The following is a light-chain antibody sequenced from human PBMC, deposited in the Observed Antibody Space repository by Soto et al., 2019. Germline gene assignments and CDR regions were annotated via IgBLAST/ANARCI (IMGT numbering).Light chain of an antibody. CDR1: SSDVGAYNY. CDR3: SSLTTSFTYV. CDR2: EVS. Sequence: QSVLTQPASVSVSPGQSVAISCTGTSSDVGAYNYVSWYQQHPGKAPKLLLSEVSNRPSGVSDRFSGSKSGNTASLTISGLQAEDEADYYCSSLTTSFTYVFGTGTKATV. J-gene: IGLJ1*01. V-gene: IGLV2-14*01.